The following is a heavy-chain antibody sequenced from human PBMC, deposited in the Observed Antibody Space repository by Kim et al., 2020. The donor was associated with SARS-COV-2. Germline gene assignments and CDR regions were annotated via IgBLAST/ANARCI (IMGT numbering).Heavy chain of an antibody. CDR2: ISYDGSNK. Sequence: GWSLRLSCAASGFTFSSYGMHWVRQAPGKGLEWVAVISYDGSNKYYADSVKGRFTISRDNSKNTLYLQMNSLRAEDTAVYYCARDPNYYYGMDVWGQGTT. J-gene: IGHJ6*02. CDR1: GFTFSSYG. V-gene: IGHV3-33*05. CDR3: ARDPNYYYGMDV.